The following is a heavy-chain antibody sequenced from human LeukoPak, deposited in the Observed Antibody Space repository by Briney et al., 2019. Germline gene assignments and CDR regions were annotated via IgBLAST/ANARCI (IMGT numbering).Heavy chain of an antibody. Sequence: ASVKVSCKASGYTFSIYYMHWVRQAPGQGLEWMGQISPSGTTTYAQKFQGRVTMTRDTSTSTVNMELGDLTSEDSAAYHCAKDSGAYGPDYWGQGTLLTVSS. CDR1: GYTFSIYY. V-gene: IGHV1-46*01. D-gene: IGHD3-10*01. CDR2: ISPSGTT. J-gene: IGHJ4*02. CDR3: AKDSGAYGPDY.